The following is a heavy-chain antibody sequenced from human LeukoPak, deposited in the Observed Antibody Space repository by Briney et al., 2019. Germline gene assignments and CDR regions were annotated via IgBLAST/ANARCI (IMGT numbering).Heavy chain of an antibody. CDR2: ITSSGSSM. D-gene: IGHD3-9*01. CDR1: GFTFSGYS. Sequence: PGGSLRLSCAGSGFTFSGYSLNWVRQAPGKGLEWVSSITSSGSSMYYADSVKGRFTISRDNAESSVYLQMNSLRVDDTGLYYCTREIDDVLTGDDAFDVWGQGTVVTVSS. CDR3: TREIDDVLTGDDAFDV. V-gene: IGHV3-21*03. J-gene: IGHJ3*01.